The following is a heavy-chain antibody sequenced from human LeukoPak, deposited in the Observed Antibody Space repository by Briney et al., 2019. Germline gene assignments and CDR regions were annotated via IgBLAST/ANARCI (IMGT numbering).Heavy chain of an antibody. CDR2: INHSGST. D-gene: IGHD2-2*02. J-gene: IGHJ4*02. CDR1: GGSFSGYY. Sequence: SETLSLTCAVYGGSFSGYYWSWIRQPPGKGLEWIGEINHSGSTNYNPSLKSRVTISVDTSKNQFSLKLSSVTAADTAVYYRARDKRNYCSSTSCYMYWGQGTLVTVSS. CDR3: ARDKRNYCSSTSCYMY. V-gene: IGHV4-34*01.